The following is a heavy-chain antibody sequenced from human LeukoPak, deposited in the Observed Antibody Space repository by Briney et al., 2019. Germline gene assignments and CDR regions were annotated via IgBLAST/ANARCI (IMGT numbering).Heavy chain of an antibody. Sequence: GRSLRLSCAASGFTFSSYAMHWVRQAPGKGLEWLAIISFDGAYRYYADSVKGRFTISRDISKNTFYLQMSSLTADDAALYYCAKDQQGGAGSGRFDYWGQGALVTVSS. D-gene: IGHD3-10*01. J-gene: IGHJ4*02. CDR1: GFTFSSYA. V-gene: IGHV3-30*04. CDR2: ISFDGAYR. CDR3: AKDQQGGAGSGRFDY.